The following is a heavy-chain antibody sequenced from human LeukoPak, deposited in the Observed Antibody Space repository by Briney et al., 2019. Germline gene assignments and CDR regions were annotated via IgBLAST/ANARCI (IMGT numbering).Heavy chain of an antibody. CDR1: GGSISSYY. D-gene: IGHD5-24*01. CDR3: ARDRDGNNWFDP. CDR2: IYYSGST. V-gene: IGHV4-59*01. J-gene: IGHJ5*02. Sequence: SETLSLTCTVSGGSISSYYWSWIRQPLAKGLEWIAYIYYSGSTNYNPSLKSRVTISVDTSKNQFSLKLTSVTAADTAVYYCARDRDGNNWFDPWGQGTLVTVSS.